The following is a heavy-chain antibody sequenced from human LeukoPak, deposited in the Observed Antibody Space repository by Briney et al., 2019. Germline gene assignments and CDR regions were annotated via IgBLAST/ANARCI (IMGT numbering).Heavy chain of an antibody. CDR1: GFTFSSYA. V-gene: IGHV3-23*01. D-gene: IGHD6-13*01. CDR2: ISGSGGST. Sequence: GGSLRLSCAASGFTFSSYAMSWVRQAPGKGLEWVLAISGSGGSTYYADSVKGRFTISRDNSKNTLYLQMNSLRAEDTAVYYCAKDHLAAAGTPAYFDYWGQGTLVTVSS. J-gene: IGHJ4*02. CDR3: AKDHLAAAGTPAYFDY.